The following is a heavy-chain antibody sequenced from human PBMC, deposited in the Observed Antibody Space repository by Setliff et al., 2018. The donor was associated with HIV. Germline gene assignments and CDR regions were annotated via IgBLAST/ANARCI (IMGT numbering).Heavy chain of an antibody. CDR2: IIPLFGTT. D-gene: IGHD2-2*01. CDR3: ARVYCSTRSCVDEWYFDY. J-gene: IGHJ4*02. V-gene: IGHV1-69*13. Sequence: ASVKVSCKASGGTFNNYAISWVRQAPGQGLEWVGGIIPLFGTTNYAQKFQGRVTITADESTNTVFLELSSLRSEDTAIYYCARVYCSTRSCVDEWYFDYWGQGTLVTVSS. CDR1: GGTFNNYA.